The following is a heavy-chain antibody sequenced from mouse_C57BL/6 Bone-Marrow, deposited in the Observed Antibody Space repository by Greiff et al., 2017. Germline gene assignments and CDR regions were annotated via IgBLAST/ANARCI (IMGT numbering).Heavy chain of an antibody. CDR1: GFSLSTFGMG. J-gene: IGHJ3*01. CDR3: ARPHYYGSSWGFAY. V-gene: IGHV8-8*01. CDR2: IWWDDDK. Sequence: QVTLKVSGPGILQPSQTLSLTCSFSGFSLSTFGMGVGWIRPPAGKGLEWLAHIWWDDDKFYNPALKSRLTISKDTSKNQVFLKIANVDTADTATYYCARPHYYGSSWGFAYWGQGTLVTVSA. D-gene: IGHD1-1*01.